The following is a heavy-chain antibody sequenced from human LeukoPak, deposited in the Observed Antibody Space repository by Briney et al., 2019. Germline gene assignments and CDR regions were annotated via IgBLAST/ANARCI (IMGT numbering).Heavy chain of an antibody. D-gene: IGHD3-10*01. CDR2: IYYSGST. CDR3: ARAAGFGELTRYYYYGMDV. V-gene: IGHV4-39*02. Sequence: PSETLSLTCSVSGGYISSTNYYWGWIRQPPGEGLEWIGSIYYSGSTYYNPSLKSRVTVSVDTFNNHFSLKLSSVTAADTAVYYCARAAGFGELTRYYYYGMDVWGQGTTVTVSS. J-gene: IGHJ6*02. CDR1: GGYISSTNYY.